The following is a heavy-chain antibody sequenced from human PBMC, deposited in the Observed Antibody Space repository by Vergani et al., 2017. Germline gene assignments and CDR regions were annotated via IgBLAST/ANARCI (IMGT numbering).Heavy chain of an antibody. J-gene: IGHJ3*02. CDR3: ATVAVAGLPDDAFDI. CDR1: GYSFTSYW. Sequence: EVQLVQSGAEVKKPGESLKISCKGSGYSFTSYWIGWVRQMPGKGLEWMGIIYPGDSDTRYSPSFQGQVTISADKSISTAYLQRSSLKASDTAMYYCATVAVAGLPDDAFDIWGQGTMVTVSS. CDR2: IYPGDSDT. D-gene: IGHD6-19*01. V-gene: IGHV5-51*01.